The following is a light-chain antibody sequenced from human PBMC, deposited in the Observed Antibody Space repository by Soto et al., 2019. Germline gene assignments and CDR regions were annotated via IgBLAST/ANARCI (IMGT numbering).Light chain of an antibody. CDR3: QKHNAAPWT. CDR2: DAS. Sequence: DIQMTQSPSSLSASVGDRVTITCRASQGISIYLAWYQQRPGKVPRLLIYDASTLQSGVPSRFSASGSGTDFTLTIASLQPEDAATYYCQKHNAAPWTFGPGTKVDIK. CDR1: QGISIY. J-gene: IGKJ1*01. V-gene: IGKV1-27*01.